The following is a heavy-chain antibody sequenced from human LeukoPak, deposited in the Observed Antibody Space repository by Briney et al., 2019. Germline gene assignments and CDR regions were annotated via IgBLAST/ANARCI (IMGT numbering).Heavy chain of an antibody. CDR3: ASEPYSSSSGLWYYYYGMDV. Sequence: PGGSLRLSCAASGFTFSSYGMHWVRQAPGKGLEWEAVIWYDGSNKYYADSVKGRFTISRDNSKNTLYLQMNSLRAEDTAVYYCASEPYSSSSGLWYYYYGMDVWGQGTTVTVSS. V-gene: IGHV3-33*01. CDR1: GFTFSSYG. CDR2: IWYDGSNK. D-gene: IGHD6-6*01. J-gene: IGHJ6*02.